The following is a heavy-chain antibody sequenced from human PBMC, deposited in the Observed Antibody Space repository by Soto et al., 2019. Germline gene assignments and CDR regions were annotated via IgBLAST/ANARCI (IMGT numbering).Heavy chain of an antibody. V-gene: IGHV4-4*02. CDR3: AREIVTAGGNNYFDP. D-gene: IGHD2-21*02. CDR1: GGTVASSHW. J-gene: IGHJ5*02. CDR2: VYHTGDT. Sequence: SETLSLTCGVSGGTVASSHWWSWVRQSPGRGLEWIGNVYHTGDTNFNPSLQSRVTFSVDKSNNQFSLRLTSVTAADTAVYFCAREIVTAGGNNYFDPWGPGTLVTVYS.